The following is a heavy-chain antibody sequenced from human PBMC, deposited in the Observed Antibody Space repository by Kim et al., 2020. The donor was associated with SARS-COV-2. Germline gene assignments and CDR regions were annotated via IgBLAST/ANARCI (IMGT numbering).Heavy chain of an antibody. Sequence: QKFQGRVTITADKSTSTAYMELSSLRSEDTAVYYCARDKAAAGTKDAFDIWGQGTMVTVSS. CDR3: ARDKAAAGTKDAFDI. D-gene: IGHD6-13*01. J-gene: IGHJ3*02. V-gene: IGHV1-69*04.